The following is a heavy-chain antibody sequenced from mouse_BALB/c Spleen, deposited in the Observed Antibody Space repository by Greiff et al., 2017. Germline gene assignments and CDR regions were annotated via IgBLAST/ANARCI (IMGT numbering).Heavy chain of an antibody. CDR3: ARWGNSYAMDY. D-gene: IGHD2-1*01. CDR2: IDTSDSYT. Sequence: VQLQQSGAELVMPGASVKMSCKASGYTFTDYWMHWVKQRPGQGLEWIGAIDTSDSYTSYNQKFKGKATLTVDESSSTAYMQLSSLTSEDSAVYYCARWGNSYAMDYWGQGTSVTVSS. J-gene: IGHJ4*01. V-gene: IGHV1-69*01. CDR1: GYTFTDYW.